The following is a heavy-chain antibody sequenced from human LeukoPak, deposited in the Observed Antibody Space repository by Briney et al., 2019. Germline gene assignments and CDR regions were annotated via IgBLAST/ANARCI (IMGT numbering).Heavy chain of an antibody. CDR1: GGSISSSSYY. V-gene: IGHV4-39*01. CDR3: ARVSAGQTYYYYYMDV. J-gene: IGHJ6*03. CDR2: IYYSGST. Sequence: SETLSLTCTVSGGSISSSSYYWGWIRQPPGKGLEWIGSIYYSGSTYYNPSLKSRVTISVDTSKNQFSLKLSSVTAADTAVYYCARVSAGQTYYYYYMDVWGKGTTVTVSS. D-gene: IGHD6-19*01.